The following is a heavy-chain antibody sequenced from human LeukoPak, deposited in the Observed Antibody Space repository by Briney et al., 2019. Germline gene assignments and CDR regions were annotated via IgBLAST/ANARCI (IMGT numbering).Heavy chain of an antibody. J-gene: IGHJ4*02. D-gene: IGHD3-16*02. CDR1: GYTFTGYC. V-gene: IGHV1-2*02. CDR2: INPNSGGT. CDR3: ARGRGSYRYFDY. Sequence: ASVKVSCKASGYTFTGYCMHWVRQAPGQGLEWMGWINPNSGGTNYAQKFQGRVTMTRDTSISTAYMELSRLRSDDTAVYYCARGRGSYRYFDYWGQGTLVTVSS.